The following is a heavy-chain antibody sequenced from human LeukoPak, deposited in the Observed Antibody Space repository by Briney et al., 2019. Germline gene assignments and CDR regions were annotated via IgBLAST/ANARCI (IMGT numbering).Heavy chain of an antibody. V-gene: IGHV4-61*02. CDR3: ARGPGSATKEAFDI. Sequence: SQTLSLTCTVSSGSLSSPPYYWGWLRQPAGTEVEWIGRIYSSGIFDYNPSLKSRVTLSIDTSKNSFSLRLSSVTATATAVYSCARGPGSATKEAFDIWGQGTMVTVSS. D-gene: IGHD2-8*01. CDR1: SGSLSSPPYY. J-gene: IGHJ3*02. CDR2: IYSSGIF.